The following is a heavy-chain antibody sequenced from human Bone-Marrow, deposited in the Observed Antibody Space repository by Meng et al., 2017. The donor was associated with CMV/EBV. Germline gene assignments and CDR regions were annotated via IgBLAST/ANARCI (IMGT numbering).Heavy chain of an antibody. Sequence: GGSLRLSCAAPGFTVSSNYMSWVRQAPGKGLEWVSVIYSGGSTYYADSVKGRFTISRDNSKNTLYLQMNSLRAEDTAVYYCARESTPNYCSSTSCYPPYYYYYGMDVWGQGTTVTVSS. V-gene: IGHV3-66*02. CDR1: GFTVSSNY. CDR2: IYSGGST. J-gene: IGHJ6*02. CDR3: ARESTPNYCSSTSCYPPYYYYYGMDV. D-gene: IGHD2-2*01.